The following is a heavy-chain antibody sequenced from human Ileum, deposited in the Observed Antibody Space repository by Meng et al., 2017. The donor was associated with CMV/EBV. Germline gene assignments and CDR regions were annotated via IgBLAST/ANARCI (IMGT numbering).Heavy chain of an antibody. D-gene: IGHD1-1*01. CDR1: GYSITSNN. Sequence: CKASGYSITSNNLIWVRQAPGQGPEWMGWINTNTGKPTYARDFTGRFVFSLDTSVSTAYLQISNLKAEDTAVYYCARDGLNERFFDYWGQGTLVTVSS. CDR2: INTNTGKP. CDR3: ARDGLNERFFDY. J-gene: IGHJ4*02. V-gene: IGHV7-4-1*02.